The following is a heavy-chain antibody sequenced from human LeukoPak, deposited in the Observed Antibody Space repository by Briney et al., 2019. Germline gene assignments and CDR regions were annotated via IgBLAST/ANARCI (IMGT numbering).Heavy chain of an antibody. CDR3: ARVFKGSGWYGEIDY. CDR1: GYTFTGYY. V-gene: IGHV1-2*06. J-gene: IGHJ4*02. D-gene: IGHD6-19*01. Sequence: ASVKVSCKASGYTFTGYYMHWVRQAPGQGLEWMGRINPNSGGTNYAQKFQGRVTMTRDTSTSTAYMELSRLRSDDTAVYYCARVFKGSGWYGEIDYWGQGTLVTISS. CDR2: INPNSGGT.